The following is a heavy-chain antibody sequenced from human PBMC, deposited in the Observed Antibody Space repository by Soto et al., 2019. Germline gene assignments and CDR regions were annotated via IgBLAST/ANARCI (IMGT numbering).Heavy chain of an antibody. D-gene: IGHD1-1*01. Sequence: GGSLRLSCAASGFTFDDYTMHWVRQAPGKGMEWVSLISWDGGSTYYADSVKGRFTISRDNSKNSLYLQMNSLRTEDTALYYCAKGYGPAYYYYGMDVWGQGTTVTVSS. CDR3: AKGYGPAYYYYGMDV. CDR1: GFTFDDYT. V-gene: IGHV3-43*01. CDR2: ISWDGGST. J-gene: IGHJ6*02.